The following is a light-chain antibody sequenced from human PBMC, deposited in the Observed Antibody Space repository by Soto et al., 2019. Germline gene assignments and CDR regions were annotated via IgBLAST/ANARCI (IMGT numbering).Light chain of an antibody. CDR2: RNN. V-gene: IGLV1-47*01. CDR1: SSNIGSNY. J-gene: IGLJ3*02. Sequence: QSALTQPPSASGTPGQRVTISCSGSSSNIGSNYVYWYQQLPGTAPKLLIYRNNQRPSGVPDRFSGSKSDTSASLAISGLRSEDEADYYCAAWDDSRYWVFGGGTKVTVL. CDR3: AAWDDSRYWV.